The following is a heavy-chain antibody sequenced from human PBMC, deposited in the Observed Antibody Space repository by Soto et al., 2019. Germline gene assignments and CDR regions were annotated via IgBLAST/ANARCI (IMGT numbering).Heavy chain of an antibody. Sequence: PSETLSFTCTVSGGSISSSSYYWGWIRQPPGKGLEWIGSIYYSGSTYYNPSLKSRVTISVDTSKNQFSLKLSSVTAADTAVYYCAGGYYYGSGSFFLDYYYYGMDVWGQGTTVTVSS. CDR3: AGGYYYGSGSFFLDYYYYGMDV. CDR2: IYYSGST. V-gene: IGHV4-39*07. J-gene: IGHJ6*02. D-gene: IGHD3-10*01. CDR1: GGSISSSSYY.